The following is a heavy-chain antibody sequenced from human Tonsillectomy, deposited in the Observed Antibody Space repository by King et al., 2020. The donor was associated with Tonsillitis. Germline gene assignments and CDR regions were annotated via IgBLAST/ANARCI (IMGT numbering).Heavy chain of an antibody. CDR1: GGSISSSNW. J-gene: IGHJ6*02. D-gene: IGHD5-18*01. Sequence: VQLQESGPGLVKPSGTLSLTCAVSGGSISSSNWWSWVRQPPGKGLEWIGEIYHSGSTNYNPSLKSRVTISVDKSKNQFSLKLSSVTAADTAVYYCARRRGYCYGLTYYYYGMDVWGQGTTVTVSS. CDR2: IYHSGST. V-gene: IGHV4-4*02. CDR3: ARRRGYCYGLTYYYYGMDV.